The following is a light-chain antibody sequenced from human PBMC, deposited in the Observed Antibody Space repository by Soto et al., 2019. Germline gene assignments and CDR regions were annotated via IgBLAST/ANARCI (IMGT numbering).Light chain of an antibody. Sequence: QSVLTQPASVSGSPGQSITISCTGTSSDVGGYNYVSWYQQHPGKAPKLMIYDVSNRPSGVSNRFSGSKSGNTASLTISGLQAEDEADYYCSSYTSSITVYVFVTGTKVTVL. J-gene: IGLJ1*01. CDR2: DVS. V-gene: IGLV2-14*01. CDR3: SSYTSSITVYV. CDR1: SSDVGGYNY.